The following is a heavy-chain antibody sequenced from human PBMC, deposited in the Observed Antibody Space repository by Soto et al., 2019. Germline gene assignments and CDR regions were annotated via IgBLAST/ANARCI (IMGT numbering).Heavy chain of an antibody. D-gene: IGHD3-10*01. CDR1: GGSISSSSYY. Sequence: QLQLQESGPGLVKPSETLSLTCTVSGGSISSSSYYWGWIRQPPGKGLEWIGSIYYSGSTYYNPSLKSRVTISVVTSKNQFSLKLSSVTAADTAVYYCARGSTLAKTGGSGSYPFPYFDYWGQGTLVTVSS. CDR2: IYYSGST. CDR3: ARGSTLAKTGGSGSYPFPYFDY. J-gene: IGHJ4*02. V-gene: IGHV4-39*01.